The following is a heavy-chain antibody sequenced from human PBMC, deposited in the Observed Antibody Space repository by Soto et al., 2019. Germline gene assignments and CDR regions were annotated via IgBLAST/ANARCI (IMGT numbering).Heavy chain of an antibody. CDR1: GFPFSSYS. Sequence: GGSLRLSCAASGFPFSSYSMNWVRQAPGKGLEWVSPISSSSSYIYYADSVKGRFTISRDNAKNSLYLQMNSLRAEDTAVYYCAPNYGSGSYFHYWGQGTLVTVSS. CDR2: ISSSSSYI. J-gene: IGHJ4*02. D-gene: IGHD3-10*01. V-gene: IGHV3-21*01. CDR3: APNYGSGSYFHY.